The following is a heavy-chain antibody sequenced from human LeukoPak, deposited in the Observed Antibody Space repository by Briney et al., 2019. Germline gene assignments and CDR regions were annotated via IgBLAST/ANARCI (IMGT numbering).Heavy chain of an antibody. CDR1: GGTFNIYA. CDR2: IIPIFRTP. J-gene: IGHJ4*02. CDR3: ARKGAVYYDSSGYPY. D-gene: IGHD3-22*01. V-gene: IGHV1-69*13. Sequence: ASVKVSCKASGGTFNIYAITWVRQAPGCGFEWLGGIIPIFRTPDYARKFQDRVTTTSDESSNTAYMELISLISEETAIYYCARKGAVYYDSSGYPYWGQGTLVTVSS.